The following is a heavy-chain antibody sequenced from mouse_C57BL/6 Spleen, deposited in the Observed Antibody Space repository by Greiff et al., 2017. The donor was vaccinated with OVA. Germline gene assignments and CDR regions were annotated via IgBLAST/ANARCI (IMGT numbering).Heavy chain of an antibody. CDR3: ARREDYYGSYYFDD. J-gene: IGHJ2*01. Sequence: QVQLQQPGAELVRPGSSVKLSCKASGYTFTSYWMHWVKQRPKQGLEWIGNIDPSDSETHYNQKFKDKATLTVDKSSSTAYMQLSSLTSEDSAVYYCARREDYYGSYYFDDWGQGTTLTVSS. CDR2: IDPSDSET. V-gene: IGHV1-52*01. CDR1: GYTFTSYW. D-gene: IGHD1-1*01.